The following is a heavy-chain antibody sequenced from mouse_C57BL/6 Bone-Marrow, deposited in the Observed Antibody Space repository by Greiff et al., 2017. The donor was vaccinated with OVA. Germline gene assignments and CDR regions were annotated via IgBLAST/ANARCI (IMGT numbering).Heavy chain of an antibody. D-gene: IGHD2-3*01. Sequence: QVQLKESGAELMKPGASVKLSCKASGYTFTSYWMHWVKQRPGRGLEWIGRIDPNSGGTKYNEKFKSKATLTVDKPSSTAYMQLSSLTSEDSAVYYCARRGLYDGYYYAMDYWGQGTSVTVSS. CDR1: GYTFTSYW. J-gene: IGHJ4*01. CDR2: IDPNSGGT. V-gene: IGHV1-72*01. CDR3: ARRGLYDGYYYAMDY.